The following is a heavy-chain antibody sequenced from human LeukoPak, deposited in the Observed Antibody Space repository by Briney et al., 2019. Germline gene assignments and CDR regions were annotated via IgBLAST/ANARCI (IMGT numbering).Heavy chain of an antibody. Sequence: SVKVSCKASGGTFSNYAIHWVRQAPGQGLEWMGGIIPIFGTANYAQKFQGRVTITADESTSTAYMELSSLRSEDTAVYYCARGRFGELLGYFDYWGQGTLVTVSS. J-gene: IGHJ4*02. CDR1: GGTFSNYA. CDR2: IIPIFGTA. D-gene: IGHD3-10*01. CDR3: ARGRFGELLGYFDY. V-gene: IGHV1-69*13.